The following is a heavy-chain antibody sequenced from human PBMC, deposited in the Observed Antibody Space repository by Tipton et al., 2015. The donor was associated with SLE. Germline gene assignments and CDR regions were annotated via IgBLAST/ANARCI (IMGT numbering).Heavy chain of an antibody. D-gene: IGHD2-8*02. V-gene: IGHV4-31*03. CDR2: IYYSGST. J-gene: IGHJ4*02. Sequence: LRLSCTVSGGSISSGGYYWSWIRQHPGKGLEWIGYIYYSGSTYYNPSLKSRVTISVDTSKDQFSLKLSSVTAADTAVYYCARGAGGGEYWGQGTQVTVSS. CDR1: GGSISSGGYY. CDR3: ARGAGGGEY.